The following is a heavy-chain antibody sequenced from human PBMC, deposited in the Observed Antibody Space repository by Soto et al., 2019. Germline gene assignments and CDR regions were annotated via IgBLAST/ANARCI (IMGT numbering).Heavy chain of an antibody. Sequence: SETLSLTCTVSGGSISSGDYYWSWIRQPPGKGLEWIGYIYYSGSTYYNPSLKSRVTISVDTSKNQFSLKLSSVTAADTAVYYCARDTYYYDSSGYSYYFDYWGQGTLVTV. CDR2: IYYSGST. V-gene: IGHV4-30-4*01. D-gene: IGHD3-22*01. CDR3: ARDTYYYDSSGYSYYFDY. CDR1: GGSISSGDYY. J-gene: IGHJ4*02.